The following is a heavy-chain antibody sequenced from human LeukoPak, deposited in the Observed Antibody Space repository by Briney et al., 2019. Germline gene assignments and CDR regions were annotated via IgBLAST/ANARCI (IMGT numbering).Heavy chain of an antibody. D-gene: IGHD3-10*01. CDR2: ISAYNDNT. V-gene: IGHV1-18*01. CDR3: ARVRRDITMVSGGWFDP. J-gene: IGHJ5*02. CDR1: GYSFTIYD. Sequence: GASVKVSCKASGYSFTIYDINWVRQAPGQGLEWMGWISAYNDNTNYAQNLHGRVTMTTDTSTSTAYMELRSLRSDDTAVYYCARVRRDITMVSGGWFDPWGQGTLVTVSS.